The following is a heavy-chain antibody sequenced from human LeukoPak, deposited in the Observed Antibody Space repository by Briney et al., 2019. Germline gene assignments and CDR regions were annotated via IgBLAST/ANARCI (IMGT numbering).Heavy chain of an antibody. J-gene: IGHJ5*02. D-gene: IGHD2-21*02. Sequence: PGGSLRLSCAASGFTFSTYGIHWVRQAPGKGLEWVAFIRYDGSSKYYADSVKGRFIISRDNAKNMLYLQINSLIVEDTAIYYCARGGKLEPTALASWGQGSPVVVSS. CDR1: GFTFSTYG. V-gene: IGHV3-30*02. CDR2: IRYDGSSK. CDR3: ARGGKLEPTALAS.